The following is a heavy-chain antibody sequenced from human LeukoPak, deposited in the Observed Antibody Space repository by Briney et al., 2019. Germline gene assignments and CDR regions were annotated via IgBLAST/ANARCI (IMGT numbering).Heavy chain of an antibody. V-gene: IGHV3-64*02. D-gene: IGHD6-19*01. Sequence: GGSLRLSCAASGFTFSDYAMHWVRQAPGKGLEYVSVISSNGGSTYYADSVKGRFTISRDNSKNTLYLQMHGLRAEDTAVYYCARHRTGNGIGWHRSFDHWGQGTLVTVSS. CDR1: GFTFSDYA. J-gene: IGHJ4*02. CDR2: ISSNGGST. CDR3: ARHRTGNGIGWHRSFDH.